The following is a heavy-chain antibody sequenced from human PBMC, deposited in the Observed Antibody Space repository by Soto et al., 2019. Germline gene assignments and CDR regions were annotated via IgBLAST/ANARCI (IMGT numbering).Heavy chain of an antibody. Sequence: ASVEVSCEASGYTFTGYYIHWVRQAPGQGLEWMGWINPNSGGTNYAQKFQGRVTMTRDTSISTAYMELSRLRSDDTAVYYCARDPPAGVGGMDVWGQGTTVTVS. CDR3: ARDPPAGVGGMDV. D-gene: IGHD1-26*01. CDR1: GYTFTGYY. J-gene: IGHJ6*02. CDR2: INPNSGGT. V-gene: IGHV1-2*02.